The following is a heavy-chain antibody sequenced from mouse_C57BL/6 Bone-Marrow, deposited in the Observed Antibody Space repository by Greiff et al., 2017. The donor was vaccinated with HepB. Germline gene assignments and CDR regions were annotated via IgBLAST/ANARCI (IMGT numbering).Heavy chain of an antibody. CDR2: IDPSDSYT. Sequence: QVQLQQPGAELVMPGASVKLSCKASGYTFTSYWMHWVKQRPGQGLEWIGEIDPSDSYTNYNQKFKGKSTLTVDKSSSTAYIQLSSLTSEDSAVYYCAKKGVITTDGYFDVWGTGTTVTVSS. CDR1: GYTFTSYW. CDR3: AKKGVITTDGYFDV. V-gene: IGHV1-69*01. D-gene: IGHD1-1*01. J-gene: IGHJ1*03.